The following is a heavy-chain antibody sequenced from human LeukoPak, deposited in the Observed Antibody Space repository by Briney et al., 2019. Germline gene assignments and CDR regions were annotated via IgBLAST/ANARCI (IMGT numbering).Heavy chain of an antibody. Sequence: GGSLRLSCAASGFNFSDHYMSWLRQAPGKGLEWLAYISSSDYSRYYADSVKGRFTTSRDNTKNSLFLQMNSLRDGDTAVYYCARGKRRFDPWGQGTLVTVSS. J-gene: IGHJ5*02. D-gene: IGHD3-10*01. CDR2: ISSSDYSR. V-gene: IGHV3-11*01. CDR3: ARGKRRFDP. CDR1: GFNFSDHY.